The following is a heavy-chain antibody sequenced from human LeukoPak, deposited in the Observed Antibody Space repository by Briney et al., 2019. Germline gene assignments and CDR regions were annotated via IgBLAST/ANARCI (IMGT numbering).Heavy chain of an antibody. CDR3: AKSGTPAGATRFYFDY. CDR2: IYSGGST. V-gene: IGHV3-66*01. D-gene: IGHD1-26*01. J-gene: IGHJ4*02. CDR1: GFTVSSNY. Sequence: PGGSLRLSCAASGFTVSSNYMSWVRQAPGKGLEWVSVIYSGGSTYYADSVKGRFTISRDNSKNTLYLQMNSLRAEDTAVYYCAKSGTPAGATRFYFDYWGQGTLVTVSS.